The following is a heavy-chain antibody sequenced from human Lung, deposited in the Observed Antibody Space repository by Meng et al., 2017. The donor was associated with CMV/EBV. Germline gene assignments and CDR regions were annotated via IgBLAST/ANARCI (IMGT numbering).Heavy chain of an antibody. V-gene: IGHV1-8*01. CDR1: GYMFTTYD. CDR2: MNPNSGNT. D-gene: IGHD2-2*01. CDR3: ARTRIEVEPDGRKIKYYNYGMDV. J-gene: IGHJ6*02. Sequence: ASVXVSXKASGYMFTTYDINWVRQATGQGLEWMGWMNPNSGNTGYAQKFQGRVTLTRVTSISTAYMELISLTSDDTAVYYCARTRIEVEPDGRKIKYYNYGMDVXRRGXTVTVSS.